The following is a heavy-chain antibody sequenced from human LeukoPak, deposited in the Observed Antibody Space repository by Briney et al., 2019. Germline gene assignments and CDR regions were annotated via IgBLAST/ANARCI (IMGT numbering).Heavy chain of an antibody. J-gene: IGHJ5*02. CDR3: ARGVVAARFWFDP. D-gene: IGHD2-15*01. CDR2: IYYSGST. V-gene: IGHV4-59*01. Sequence: SETLSLTCTVSGGSISSYYWGCIRQPPGKGLEWIGYIYYSGSTNYNPSLKSRVTISVDTSKNQFSLKLSSVTPADTAVYYCARGVVAARFWFDPWGQGTLVTVSS. CDR1: GGSISSYY.